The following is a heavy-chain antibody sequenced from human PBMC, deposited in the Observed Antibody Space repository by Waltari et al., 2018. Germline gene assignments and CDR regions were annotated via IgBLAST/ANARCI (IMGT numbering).Heavy chain of an antibody. CDR1: GYSFTSYW. CDR3: ARLARSGSYRDAFDI. V-gene: IGHV5-51*01. J-gene: IGHJ3*02. Sequence: EVQLVQSGAEVKKPGESLKSSGKGSGYSFTSYWIGCGRQMPGKGLEWMGILSPGDSHPRSSPSFPGQVTLSADTSISTAYLQWSSLKASDTAMYYCARLARSGSYRDAFDIWGQGTMVTVSS. CDR2: LSPGDSHP. D-gene: IGHD1-26*01.